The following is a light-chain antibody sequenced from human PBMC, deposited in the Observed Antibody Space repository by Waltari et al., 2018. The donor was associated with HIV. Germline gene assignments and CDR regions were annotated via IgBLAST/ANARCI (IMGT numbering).Light chain of an antibody. CDR2: KDS. Sequence: SYELTQPPSVSVSPGQTARITCSGDVLPKQYAYWYQQKPGQAPVVVISKDSERPSGFPELVSGSSSGTTVTLTISGVQAEDEADYYCQSADSSGTYAVFGGGTQLTVL. CDR3: QSADSSGTYAV. CDR1: VLPKQY. J-gene: IGLJ7*01. V-gene: IGLV3-25*03.